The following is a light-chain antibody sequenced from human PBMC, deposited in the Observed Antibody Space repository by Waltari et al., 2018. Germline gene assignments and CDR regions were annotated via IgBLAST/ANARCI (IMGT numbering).Light chain of an antibody. V-gene: IGLV1-40*01. CDR1: SPNTGAGYD. CDR3: QSYDSSLSALYV. Sequence: QSVLTQPPSVSGAPGQRVTISCTGSSPNTGAGYDVHWYQQLPGTAPKLPIYGNSNRPSGVPDRFSGSKSGTSASLAITGLQAEDEADYYCQSYDSSLSALYVFGTGTKVTVL. J-gene: IGLJ1*01. CDR2: GNS.